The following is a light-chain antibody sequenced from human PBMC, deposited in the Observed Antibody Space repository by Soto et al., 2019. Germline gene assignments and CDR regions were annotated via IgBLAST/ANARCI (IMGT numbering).Light chain of an antibody. Sequence: QSVLTQPPSVSGAPGQRVPISCTGSSSNIGAGYPVHWYQQLPGTAPKLLVAGNRPSGVPDRFSVSKSGASASLAITGLQAEDEDDYYCQSYDSSLSRRWVFGGGTKVTVL. CDR3: QSYDSSLSRRWV. V-gene: IGLV1-40*01. CDR1: SSNIGAGYP. CDR2: G. J-gene: IGLJ3*02.